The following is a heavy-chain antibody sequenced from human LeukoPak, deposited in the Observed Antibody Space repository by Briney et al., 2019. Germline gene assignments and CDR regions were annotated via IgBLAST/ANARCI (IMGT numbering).Heavy chain of an antibody. J-gene: IGHJ4*02. CDR1: GGSISNGDYY. CDR2: IYHSGST. V-gene: IGHV4-30-2*01. CDR3: ARGNLRNNDYGDTFDY. Sequence: PSQTLSLTCTVSGGSISNGDYYWSWIRQPPGKGLEWIGYIYHSGSTYYNPSLNSRVTISIDRSKNQFSLKLSSVTAADTAVYYCARGNLRNNDYGDTFDYWGQGTLVTVSS. D-gene: IGHD4-17*01.